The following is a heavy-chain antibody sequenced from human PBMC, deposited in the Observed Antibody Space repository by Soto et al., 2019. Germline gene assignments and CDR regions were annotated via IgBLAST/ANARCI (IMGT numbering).Heavy chain of an antibody. CDR2: ISGSGGST. V-gene: IGHV3-23*01. Sequence: PGGSLRLSCAASGFTFSSYAMSWVRQAPGKGLEWVSAISGSGGSTYYADSVKGRFTISRDNSKNTLYLQMNSLRAEDTAVYYCASHVLRYFDWTDAFDIWGQGTMVTVSS. CDR1: GFTFSSYA. D-gene: IGHD3-9*01. J-gene: IGHJ3*02. CDR3: ASHVLRYFDWTDAFDI.